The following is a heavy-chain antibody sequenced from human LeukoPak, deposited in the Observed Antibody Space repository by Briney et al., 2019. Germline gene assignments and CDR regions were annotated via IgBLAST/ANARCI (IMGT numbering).Heavy chain of an antibody. CDR3: ARLDYYANSGTDY. CDR1: GYIFANYW. V-gene: IGHV5-51*01. CDR2: IYPGDSDT. D-gene: IGHD3-22*01. J-gene: IGHJ4*02. Sequence: GESLEISCPGSGYIFANYWIGWVRQMPGKGLEWMGIIYPGDSDTKYSPSFQGQVTISADKSINTAYLQWSSLKASDTAMYYCARLDYYANSGTDYWGQGTLVTVSS.